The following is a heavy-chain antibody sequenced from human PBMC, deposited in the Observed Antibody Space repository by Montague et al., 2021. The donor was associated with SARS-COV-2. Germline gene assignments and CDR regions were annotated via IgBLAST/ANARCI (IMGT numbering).Heavy chain of an antibody. D-gene: IGHD3-10*01. V-gene: IGHV4-39*01. Sequence: SETLSLTCTVSGDSFNSPKYYCAWIRQHPGKGLEWIGSFYYSGTTYDNPSLRSQVTMSVDTSKNQFSLKMNSVTAADTAVYYCARGASGSGRYDAFDIWGQGTVVAVSS. CDR2: FYYSGTT. CDR1: GDSFNSPKYY. J-gene: IGHJ3*02. CDR3: ARGASGSGRYDAFDI.